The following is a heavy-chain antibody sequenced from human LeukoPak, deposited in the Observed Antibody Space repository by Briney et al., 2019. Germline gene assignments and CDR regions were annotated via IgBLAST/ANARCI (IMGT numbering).Heavy chain of an antibody. V-gene: IGHV1-2*02. CDR2: INPNSGGT. Sequence: ASVQVSCKASGYTLPGYYMHWVRPAPAQGLEGMGWINPNSGGTNYAQKFQGRVTMTRDTSISTAYMELSRLRSDDTAVYYCARDLDYSNYYYGMDVWGQGTTVTVSS. CDR3: ARDLDYSNYYYGMDV. J-gene: IGHJ6*02. CDR1: GYTLPGYY. D-gene: IGHD4-11*01.